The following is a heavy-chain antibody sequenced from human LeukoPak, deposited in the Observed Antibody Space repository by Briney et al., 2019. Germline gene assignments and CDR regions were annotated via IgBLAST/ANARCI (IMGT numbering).Heavy chain of an antibody. D-gene: IGHD3-9*01. V-gene: IGHV3-23*01. J-gene: IGHJ4*02. CDR1: GFSFSSYA. CDR3: AKDPLGNILNGYYVFYYFDY. CDR2: ISGSGGGT. Sequence: GGSLRLSCAASGFSFSSYAMSWVRQSPGKGLEWVSAISGSGGGTYYADSVKGRFTISRDNSKNTLYLQMNSLRDEDTAVYYCAKDPLGNILNGYYVFYYFDYWGQGTLVTVSS.